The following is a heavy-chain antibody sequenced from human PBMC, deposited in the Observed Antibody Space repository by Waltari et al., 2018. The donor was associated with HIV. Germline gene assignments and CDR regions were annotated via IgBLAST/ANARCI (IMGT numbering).Heavy chain of an antibody. V-gene: IGHV6-1*01. J-gene: IGHJ5*02. CDR1: GDSTYSDSAA. CDR2: TYYKSKWYK. D-gene: IGHD2-21*01. CDR3: ARGGKLLNWFGP. Sequence: QIQLQQSGPGLVKTSHTSTLSGGISGDSTYSDSAAWNWRRQSPSRGLEWLGRTYYKSKWYKAYRESVKIRISINADTSRNQFSLQLNSVTPEDTAVYYCARGGKLLNWFGPWGRGTLVTASA.